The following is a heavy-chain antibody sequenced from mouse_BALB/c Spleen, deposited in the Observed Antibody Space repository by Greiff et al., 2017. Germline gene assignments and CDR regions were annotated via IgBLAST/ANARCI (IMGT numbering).Heavy chain of an antibody. CDR1: GYTFTSYW. CDR2: IDPSDSYT. CDR3: ARSLYGYDLAY. D-gene: IGHD2-2*01. J-gene: IGHJ3*01. V-gene: IGHV1-69*02. Sequence: QVQLQQPGAELVKPGASVKLSCKASGYTFTSYWMHWVKQRPGQGLEWIGEIDPSDSYTNYNQKFKGKATLTVDKSSSTAYMQLSSLTSEDSAVYYCARSLYGYDLAYWGQGTLVTVSA.